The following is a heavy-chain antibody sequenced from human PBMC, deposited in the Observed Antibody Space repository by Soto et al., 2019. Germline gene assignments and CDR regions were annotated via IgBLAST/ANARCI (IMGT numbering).Heavy chain of an antibody. CDR2: INHSGST. J-gene: IGHJ4*02. D-gene: IGHD3-9*01. V-gene: IGHV4-59*12. Sequence: SETLSLTCTVSGGSISSYYWSWIRQPPGKGLEWIGEINHSGSTNYNPSLKSRVTISIDTSKNQFSLKLSSVTAADTAVYYCARGGVLRYFDWSTNLRRTDYWGQGTLVTVSS. CDR3: ARGGVLRYFDWSTNLRRTDY. CDR1: GGSISSYY.